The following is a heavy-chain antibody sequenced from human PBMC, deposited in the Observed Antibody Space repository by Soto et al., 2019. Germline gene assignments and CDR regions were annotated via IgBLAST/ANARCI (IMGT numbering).Heavy chain of an antibody. CDR2: ISASNGNT. D-gene: IGHD4-17*01. CDR3: TRGHGDFAGDFDS. CDR1: GYTFNKYS. Sequence: QGQLVQSGAEVKKPGASVKVSCKASGYTFNKYSISWVRQAPGQGLEWMGWISASNGNTDFAQKFQGRVTMAIDTSTSTAYMELRSLRSDDTAVFYCTRGHGDFAGDFDSWGQGTLVTVSS. V-gene: IGHV1-18*04. J-gene: IGHJ4*02.